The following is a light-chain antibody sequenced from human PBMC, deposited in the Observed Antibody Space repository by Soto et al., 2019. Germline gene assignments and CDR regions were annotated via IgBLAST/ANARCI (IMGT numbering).Light chain of an antibody. Sequence: EIVLTQSAATLSWSAGERATLSCRASQSVNNYLAWYQQKPGQAPRLLIYGASTRPTGIPDRFSGSGSGTDFTLTISRLEPEDFAVYYCQQYGSSLTFGQGTRLEIK. V-gene: IGKV3-20*01. J-gene: IGKJ5*01. CDR3: QQYGSSLT. CDR1: QSVNNY. CDR2: GAS.